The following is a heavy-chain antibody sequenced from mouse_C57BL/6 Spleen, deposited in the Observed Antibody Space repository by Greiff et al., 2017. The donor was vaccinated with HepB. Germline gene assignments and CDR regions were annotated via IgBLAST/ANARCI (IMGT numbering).Heavy chain of an antibody. CDR1: GFTFSSYT. D-gene: IGHD1-1*01. V-gene: IGHV5-9*01. CDR3: ARTYYYDY. Sequence: EVQGVESGGGLVKPGGSLKLSCAASGFTFSSYTMSWVRQTPEKRLEWVATISGGGGNTYYPDSVKGRFTISRDNAKNTLYLQMSSLRSEDTALYYCARTYYYDYWGQGTTLTVSS. J-gene: IGHJ2*01. CDR2: ISGGGGNT.